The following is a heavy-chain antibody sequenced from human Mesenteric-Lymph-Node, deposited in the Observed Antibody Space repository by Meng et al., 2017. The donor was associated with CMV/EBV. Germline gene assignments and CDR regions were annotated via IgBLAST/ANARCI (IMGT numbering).Heavy chain of an antibody. V-gene: IGHV3-23*01. Sequence: FSFNSYAVGWGRQAPGKGLGWVSAISGSSGSTYYTDCVKGRFTISRDNSKNTLYLQMNSLRAEDTAVYYCAKATGLLWFGELGFDYWGQGTLVTVSS. CDR1: FSFNSYA. CDR3: AKATGLLWFGELGFDY. D-gene: IGHD3-10*01. CDR2: ISGSSGST. J-gene: IGHJ4*02.